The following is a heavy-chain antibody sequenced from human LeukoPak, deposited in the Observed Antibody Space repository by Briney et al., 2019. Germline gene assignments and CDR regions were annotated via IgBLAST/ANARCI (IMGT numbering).Heavy chain of an antibody. CDR1: RFTFSSYS. CDR2: ISSSSSYI. V-gene: IGHV3-21*01. D-gene: IGHD2-21*02. J-gene: IGHJ6*03. CDR3: ARNGAPVVTAITPYYYYMDV. Sequence: GGSLRLSCAASRFTFSSYSMNWVRQAPGKGLEWVSSISSSSSYIYYADSVKGRFTISRDNSKNTLYLQMNSLRAEDTAVYYCARNGAPVVTAITPYYYYMDVWGKGTTVTVSS.